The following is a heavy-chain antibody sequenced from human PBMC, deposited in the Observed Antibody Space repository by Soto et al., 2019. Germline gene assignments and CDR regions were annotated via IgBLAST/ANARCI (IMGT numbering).Heavy chain of an antibody. V-gene: IGHV4-31*03. D-gene: IGHD2-21*01. CDR3: ARERGDSHWIDP. CDR2: VFYSGST. Sequence: SETLSLTCSVSGGSITTDGYYWSWIRQHPGKGLEWIGFVFYSGSTDYNPSLKSRVAMSLDRSKNQFSLELRSLTAADTGVYYCARERGDSHWIDPWGQGTLVTVSS. J-gene: IGHJ5*02. CDR1: GGSITTDGYY.